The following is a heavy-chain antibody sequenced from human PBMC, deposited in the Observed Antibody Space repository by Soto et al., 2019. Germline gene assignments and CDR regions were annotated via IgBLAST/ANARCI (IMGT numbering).Heavy chain of an antibody. CDR3: ARKDSSSAFDY. J-gene: IGHJ4*02. D-gene: IGHD3-22*01. CDR1: GYSFTTYW. CDR2: IYPGDSDT. Sequence: GESLKISCKGSGYSFTTYWIGWVRQMPGKGLEWMGIIYPGDSDTRYSPSFQGQVTISADRYISTAYLQWSSLKASDTAMYYCARKDSSSAFDYWGQGTLVTVSS. V-gene: IGHV5-51*01.